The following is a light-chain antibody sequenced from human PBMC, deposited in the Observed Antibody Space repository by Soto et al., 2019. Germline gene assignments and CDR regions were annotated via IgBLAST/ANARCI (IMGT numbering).Light chain of an antibody. J-gene: IGKJ3*01. V-gene: IGKV4-1*01. CDR2: WAS. CDR3: LQHYSTPFT. Sequence: DIVMTQSPDSLAVSLGERATINCKSSQSVLYTSHNKDQLAWYQQKPGQSPKLLIYWASTRESGIPDRFSGSGFGTDFTRTISSLQAEDAAVYYCLQHYSTPFTFGPGTKVDIK. CDR1: QSVLYTSHNKDQ.